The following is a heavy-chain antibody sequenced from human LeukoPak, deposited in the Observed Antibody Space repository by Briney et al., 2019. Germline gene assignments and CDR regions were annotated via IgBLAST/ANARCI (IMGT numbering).Heavy chain of an antibody. CDR1: GGSLNSGGYY. Sequence: SETLSLTCAVSGGSLNSGGYYWSWLRQHPGKGLEWIAYIYYSGSASYNPSLKSRLTLSIDMPKNQFSLRLTSLTAADTAVYFCARDRGAPGTWSRQYFVYWGQGPLVTVSS. V-gene: IGHV4-31*11. J-gene: IGHJ4*02. CDR2: IYYSGSA. D-gene: IGHD3-3*01. CDR3: ARDRGAPGTWSRQYFVY.